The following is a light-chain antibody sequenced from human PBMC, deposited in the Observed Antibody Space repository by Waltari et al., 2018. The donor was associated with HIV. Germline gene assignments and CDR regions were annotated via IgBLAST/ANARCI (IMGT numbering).Light chain of an antibody. CDR1: SSNIGSNY. CDR3: AAWDDSLRGFYV. J-gene: IGLJ1*01. CDR2: RNN. V-gene: IGLV1-47*01. Sequence: QSVLTQPPSASGTPGQRVTISCSGSSSNIGSNYVYWYQQLPGTAPKLLIYRNNPPPSGVPDRFSGSKSGTSASLAISGLRSEDEADYYCAAWDDSLRGFYVFGTGTKVTVL.